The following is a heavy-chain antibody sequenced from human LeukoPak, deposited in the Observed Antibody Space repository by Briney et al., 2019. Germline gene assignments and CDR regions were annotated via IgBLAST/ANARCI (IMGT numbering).Heavy chain of an antibody. D-gene: IGHD1-1*01. CDR1: GFTFSNYW. CDR2: INSDGSYT. V-gene: IGHV3-74*01. CDR3: ARADYNRNDVGDY. J-gene: IGHJ4*02. Sequence: GGSLRLSCAASGFTFSNYWMHWVRQAPGKGLVWVSRINSDGSYTSYADSVKGRFTISRDNSKNTMYLQMNSLRAEDTAVCYCARADYNRNDVGDYWGQGTLVTVSS.